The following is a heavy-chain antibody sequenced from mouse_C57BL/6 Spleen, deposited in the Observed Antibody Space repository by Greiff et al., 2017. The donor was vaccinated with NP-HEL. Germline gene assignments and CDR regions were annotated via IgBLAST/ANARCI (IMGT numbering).Heavy chain of an antibody. D-gene: IGHD2-2*01. V-gene: IGHV1-61*01. CDR2: IYPSDSET. CDR3: AKGGYDGGCDY. J-gene: IGHJ2*01. Sequence: QVQLQQPGAELVRPGSSVKLSCKASGYNFTSYWMAWVKQRPGQGLEWIGNIYPSDSETHYNQKFKDKAPLTVDKSSSTAYMQLSSLTSEDSAVYYCAKGGYDGGCDYWGQGTTLTVSS. CDR1: GYNFTSYW.